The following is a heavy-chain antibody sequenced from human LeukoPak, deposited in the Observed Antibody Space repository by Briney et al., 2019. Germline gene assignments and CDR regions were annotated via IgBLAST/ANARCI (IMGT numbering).Heavy chain of an antibody. CDR1: GASISTSY. Sequence: PSETLSLTCTVSGASISTSYWYWIRQPPGKRLEWIGYIHYSGDINYNPSLKSRVTISAYTSKNQLSLKLSSVTAADTAVYYCARVGCSGGSCYPDYWGQGTLVTVSS. CDR3: ARVGCSGGSCYPDY. D-gene: IGHD2-15*01. CDR2: IHYSGDI. J-gene: IGHJ4*02. V-gene: IGHV4-59*01.